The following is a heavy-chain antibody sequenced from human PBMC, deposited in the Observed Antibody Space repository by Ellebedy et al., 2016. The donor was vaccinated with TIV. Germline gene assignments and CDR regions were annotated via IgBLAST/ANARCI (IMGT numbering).Heavy chain of an antibody. CDR2: IYPGDSDT. Sequence: GGSLRLXXKGSGYSFTSYWISWVRQMPGKGLEWMGIIYPGDSDTRYSPSFQGQVTISADKSISTAYLQWSSLKASDTAMYYCARHTPQLRFEGIYYFDYWGQGTLVTVSS. CDR1: GYSFTSYW. CDR3: ARHTPQLRFEGIYYFDY. V-gene: IGHV5-51*01. J-gene: IGHJ4*02. D-gene: IGHD3-3*01.